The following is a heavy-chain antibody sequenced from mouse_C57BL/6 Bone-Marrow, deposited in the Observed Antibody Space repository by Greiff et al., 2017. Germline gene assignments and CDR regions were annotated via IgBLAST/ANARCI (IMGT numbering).Heavy chain of an antibody. Sequence: VQLQQPGAELVKPGASVKLSCKASGYTFTSYWMQWVKQRPGQGLEWVGEIGPSASYTTYTQKFKGQATLTVATSSSTACMQLSSRTSEDSAVYYYAFRWCFAYWGQGTLGTVSA. CDR3: AFRWCFAY. CDR1: GYTFTSYW. CDR2: IGPSASYT. D-gene: IGHD1-1*02. J-gene: IGHJ3*01. V-gene: IGHV1-50*01.